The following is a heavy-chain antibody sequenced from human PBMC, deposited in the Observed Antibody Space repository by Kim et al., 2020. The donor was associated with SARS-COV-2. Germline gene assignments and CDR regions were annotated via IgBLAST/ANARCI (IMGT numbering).Heavy chain of an antibody. Sequence: ASVKVSCKASGYTFSNYAINWVRQAPGQGPEWMGWINANNENRDYAQKFQGRVTMTTDTSTKTAYMELRSLRSDDTAVYYCAKRAHWDATSPFNGFDPW. CDR1: GYTFSNYA. V-gene: IGHV1-18*01. CDR3: AKRAHWDATSPFNGFDP. J-gene: IGHJ5*02. CDR2: INANNENR. D-gene: IGHD1-26*01.